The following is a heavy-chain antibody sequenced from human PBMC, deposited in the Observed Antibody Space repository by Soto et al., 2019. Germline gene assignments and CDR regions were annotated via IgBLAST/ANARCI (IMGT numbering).Heavy chain of an antibody. CDR3: GRAPPAAGNEGDAFDI. J-gene: IGHJ3*02. CDR2: IYYSGST. CDR1: GGSISSGGYY. V-gene: IGHV4-31*03. D-gene: IGHD6-13*01. Sequence: SETLSLTCTVSGGSISSGGYYWSWIRQHPGKGLEWIGYIYYSGSTYYNPSLKSRVTISVDTSKNQFSLKLSSVTAAEKAVYYLGRAPPAAGNEGDAFDIWGQGTMVTVSS.